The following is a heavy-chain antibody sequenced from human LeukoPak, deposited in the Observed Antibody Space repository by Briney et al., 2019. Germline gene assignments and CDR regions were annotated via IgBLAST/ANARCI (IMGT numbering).Heavy chain of an antibody. Sequence: GGSLRLSCAASGFTFSTFAMSWVRQAPGKGLEWVSMISGSGGGTYYADSVKGRFIISRDNSKNTLYLQMNSLRAEDTAIYFCAKNKGAGSYYGYSFDYWGQGTLVTVSS. V-gene: IGHV3-23*01. D-gene: IGHD1-26*01. CDR1: GFTFSTFA. CDR3: AKNKGAGSYYGYSFDY. CDR2: ISGSGGGT. J-gene: IGHJ4*02.